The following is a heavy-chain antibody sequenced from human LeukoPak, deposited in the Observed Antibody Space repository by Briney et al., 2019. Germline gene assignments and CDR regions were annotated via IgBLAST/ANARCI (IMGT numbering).Heavy chain of an antibody. D-gene: IGHD2-2*01. CDR1: GYTFTSYA. CDR3: ARESEIGVPAASGHWFDP. Sequence: GASVKVSCKASGYTFTSYAMNWVRQAPGQGLEWMGWINTNTGNPTYAQGFTGRFVFSLDTSVSTAYLQISSLKAEDTAVYYCARESEIGVPAASGHWFDPWGQGTLVTVSS. V-gene: IGHV7-4-1*02. J-gene: IGHJ5*02. CDR2: INTNTGNP.